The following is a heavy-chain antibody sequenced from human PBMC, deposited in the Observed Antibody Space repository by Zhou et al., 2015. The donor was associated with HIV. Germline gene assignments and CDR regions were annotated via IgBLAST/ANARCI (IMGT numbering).Heavy chain of an antibody. CDR1: GFTFSSYS. D-gene: IGHD6-13*01. Sequence: VQLVESGGGLVKPGGSLRLSCAASGFTFSSYSMNWVRQAPGKGLEWVSSISSSSSYIYYADSVKGRFTISRDNSNNTLSLEIIRLRVEDTAVYYCAVASSASSWGAYYYLDFWGKGTTVTVTS. V-gene: IGHV3-21*04. CDR3: AVASSASSWGAYYYLDF. CDR2: ISSSSSYI. J-gene: IGHJ6*03.